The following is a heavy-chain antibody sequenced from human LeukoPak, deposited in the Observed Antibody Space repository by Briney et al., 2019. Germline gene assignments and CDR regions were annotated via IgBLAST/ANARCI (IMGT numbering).Heavy chain of an antibody. J-gene: IGHJ6*03. CDR3: ARGGWVAAEYYYYYMDV. Sequence: SQTLSLTCAISGDSVSSNSAAWNWIRQSPSRGLEWLGRTYYRSKWYNDYAVSVKSRITINPDTSKNQFSLQLNSVTPEDTAVYYCARGGWVAAEYYYYYMDVWGKGTTVTISS. CDR1: GDSVSSNSAA. D-gene: IGHD6-13*01. CDR2: TYYRSKWYN. V-gene: IGHV6-1*01.